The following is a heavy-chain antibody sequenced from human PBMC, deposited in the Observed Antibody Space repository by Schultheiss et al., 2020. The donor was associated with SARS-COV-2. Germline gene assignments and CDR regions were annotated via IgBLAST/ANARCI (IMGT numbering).Heavy chain of an antibody. CDR3: TVGSRIFGVVTPSADFDY. CDR1: GFTFGDYA. Sequence: GESLKISCTASGFTFGDYAMSWVRQAPGKGLEWVGFIRSKAYGGTTEYAASVKGRFTISRDDSKNTLYLQMNSLKTEDTAVYYCTVGSRIFGVVTPSADFDYWGQGTLVTVSS. CDR2: IRSKAYGGTT. D-gene: IGHD3-3*02. V-gene: IGHV3-49*04. J-gene: IGHJ4*02.